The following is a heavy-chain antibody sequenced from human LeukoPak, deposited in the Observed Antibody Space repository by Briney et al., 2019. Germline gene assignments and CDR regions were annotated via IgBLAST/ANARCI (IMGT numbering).Heavy chain of an antibody. Sequence: GSLRLSCAASGFTFSSYAMHWVRQAPGEGLEWVAVISYDGSNKYYADSVKGRFTISRDNSKNTLYLQMNSLRAEDTAIYYCTRVGYIDEGIDYWGQGTLVTVSS. CDR3: TRVGYIDEGIDY. V-gene: IGHV3-30-3*01. J-gene: IGHJ4*02. CDR2: ISYDGSNK. CDR1: GFTFSSYA. D-gene: IGHD5-24*01.